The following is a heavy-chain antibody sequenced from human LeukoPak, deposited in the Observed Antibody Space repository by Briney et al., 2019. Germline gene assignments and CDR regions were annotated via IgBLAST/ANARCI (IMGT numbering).Heavy chain of an antibody. D-gene: IGHD1-1*01. V-gene: IGHV4-34*01. CDR2: INHSGST. CDR1: GRSLTALY. Sequence: SETLSLTCAVCGRSLTALYWWWLRQPPGKGLEWIGEINHSGSTNYNPSLKSRLTISVDTTKNQFSLKVSSVTAADTAVDYCASASGTGPTLLGLTTNWFDSWGQGTLVTASS. J-gene: IGHJ5*01. CDR3: ASASGTGPTLLGLTTNWFDS.